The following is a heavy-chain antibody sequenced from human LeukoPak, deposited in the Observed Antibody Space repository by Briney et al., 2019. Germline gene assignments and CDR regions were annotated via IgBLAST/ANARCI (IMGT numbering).Heavy chain of an antibody. CDR1: GFTLSDFS. CDR3: ARMFYDYVWGSYRSNWFDP. V-gene: IGHV3-48*04. Sequence: PGGSLRLSCAASGFTLSDFSMNWVRQAPGKGLEWVSYISSSGSTIYYADSVKGRFTISRDNAKNSLYLQMNSLRAEDTAVYYCARMFYDYVWGSYRSNWFDPWGQGTLVTVSS. D-gene: IGHD3-16*02. J-gene: IGHJ5*02. CDR2: ISSSGSTI.